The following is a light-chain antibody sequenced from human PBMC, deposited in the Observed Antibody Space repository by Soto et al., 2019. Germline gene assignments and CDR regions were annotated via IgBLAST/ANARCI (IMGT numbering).Light chain of an antibody. J-gene: IGKJ2*01. CDR2: SVS. CDR1: QSVNDR. CDR3: QQYKSWPPYT. Sequence: ERVMLQSPATLSVSPGERVALSCRASQSVNDRLAWFQQKPGQSPRLLIYSVSTRATGVPGRFSGSGSGTKFTLTITSLQSEDFVVYYCQQYKSWPPYTFGQGTKVDIK. V-gene: IGKV3-15*01.